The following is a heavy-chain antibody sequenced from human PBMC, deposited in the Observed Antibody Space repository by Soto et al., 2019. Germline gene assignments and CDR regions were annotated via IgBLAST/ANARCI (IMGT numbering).Heavy chain of an antibody. CDR2: ISYDGNNK. Sequence: PGGSLRLSCAASGFTFSSYGMHWVRQAPGKGLEWVAVISYDGNNKYYADSEKGRITITRDNSKNTQYLQMNNLRTEDTAVYYCAKDSMQLWLRGMFDYWGQGTLVTVSS. J-gene: IGHJ4*02. CDR3: AKDSMQLWLRGMFDY. V-gene: IGHV3-30*18. D-gene: IGHD5-18*01. CDR1: GFTFSSYG.